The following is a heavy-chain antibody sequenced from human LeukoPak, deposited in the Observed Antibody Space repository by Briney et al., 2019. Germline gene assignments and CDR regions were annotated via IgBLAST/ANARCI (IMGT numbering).Heavy chain of an antibody. CDR2: IRYDGSNK. J-gene: IGHJ3*02. Sequence: GGPLRLSCAASGFTFSSYGMHWVRQAPGKGLEWVAFIRYDGSNKYYADSVKGRFTISRDNSKNTLYLQMNSLRAEDTAVYYCAKGIRRGYSYGPGTDAFDIWGQGTMVTVSS. V-gene: IGHV3-30*02. D-gene: IGHD5-18*01. CDR1: GFTFSSYG. CDR3: AKGIRRGYSYGPGTDAFDI.